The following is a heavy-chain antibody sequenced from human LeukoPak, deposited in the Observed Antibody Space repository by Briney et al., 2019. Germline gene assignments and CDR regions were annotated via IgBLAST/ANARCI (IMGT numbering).Heavy chain of an antibody. V-gene: IGHV4-34*01. CDR2: INHSGST. CDR3: ALRDSSGYYPDY. J-gene: IGHJ4*02. Sequence: SETLSLTCAVYGGSFSGYYWSWIRQPPGNWLEWIGEINHSGSTNYNPSLKSRVTISVDTSKNQFSLKLSSVTAADTAVYYCALRDSSGYYPDYWGQGTLVTVSS. CDR1: GGSFSGYY. D-gene: IGHD3-22*01.